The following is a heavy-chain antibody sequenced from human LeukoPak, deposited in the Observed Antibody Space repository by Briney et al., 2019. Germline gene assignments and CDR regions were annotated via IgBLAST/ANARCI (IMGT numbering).Heavy chain of an antibody. CDR2: INIDGSGT. D-gene: IGHD3-22*01. Sequence: GGSLRLSCAASGFTFSSYWMHWVRHAPGKGLVWVSRINIDGSGTTYADSVKGRFTISRDNAKNTLYLQMNSLRAEDTAVYYCARDLELGYYYDSSGFLFGYCGQGTLSPSPQ. V-gene: IGHV3-74*01. J-gene: IGHJ4*02. CDR3: ARDLELGYYYDSSGFLFGY. CDR1: GFTFSSYW.